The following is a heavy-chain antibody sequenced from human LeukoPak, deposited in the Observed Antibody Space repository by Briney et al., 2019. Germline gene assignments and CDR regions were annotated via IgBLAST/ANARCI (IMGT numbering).Heavy chain of an antibody. J-gene: IGHJ5*02. CDR3: ARHSWTGSQARWFDP. D-gene: IGHD1-1*01. V-gene: IGHV4-39*07. CDR1: GGSISSGDYY. Sequence: PSQTLSLTCTVSGGSISSGDYYWGWIRQPPGKGLEWIGSIYYSGSTYYNPSLKSRVTISVDTSKNQFSLKLGSVTAADTAVYYCARHSWTGSQARWFDPWGQGTLVTVSS. CDR2: IYYSGST.